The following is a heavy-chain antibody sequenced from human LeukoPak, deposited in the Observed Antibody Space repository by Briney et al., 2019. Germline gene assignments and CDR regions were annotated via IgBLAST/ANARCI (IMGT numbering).Heavy chain of an antibody. CDR1: GGSFSGYY. V-gene: IGHV4-34*01. Sequence: SETLSLTCAVYGGSFSGYYWSWIRQPPGKGLEWIGEINHSGSTNYNPSLKSRVTISVDTSKNQFSLKLSSVTAADTAVYYCARGTEGATTFDYWGQGTLVTVSS. J-gene: IGHJ4*02. D-gene: IGHD1-26*01. CDR3: ARGTEGATTFDY. CDR2: INHSGST.